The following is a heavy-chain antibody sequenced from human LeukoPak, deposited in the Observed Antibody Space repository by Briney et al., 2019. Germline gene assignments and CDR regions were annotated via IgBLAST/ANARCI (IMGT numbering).Heavy chain of an antibody. D-gene: IGHD4/OR15-4a*01. Sequence: GESLRLSCVASGFILSKFAMICVRQAPGMGLEWLSTISGDGDDIYHAASVKGRFTISRDTSKNTLYLQMNRLRVELEAIYYCAIRSGANSGPLNRWGQGTLVTVSS. CDR1: GFILSKFA. V-gene: IGHV3-23*01. CDR2: ISGDGDDI. J-gene: IGHJ4*02. CDR3: AIRSGANSGPLNR.